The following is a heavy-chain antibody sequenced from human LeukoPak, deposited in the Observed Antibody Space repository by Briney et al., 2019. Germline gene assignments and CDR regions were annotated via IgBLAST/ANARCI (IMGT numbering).Heavy chain of an antibody. J-gene: IGHJ5*02. CDR1: GFTFSDYY. CDR2: ISSSGSTI. Sequence: GGSLRLSCAASGFTFSDYYMSWIRQAPGKGLEWVSYISSSGSTIYYADSVKGRFTNSRDNAKNSLYLQMNSLRAEDTAVYYCAKYSYGLWFDPWGQGTLVTVSS. CDR3: AKYSYGLWFDP. D-gene: IGHD5-18*01. V-gene: IGHV3-11*01.